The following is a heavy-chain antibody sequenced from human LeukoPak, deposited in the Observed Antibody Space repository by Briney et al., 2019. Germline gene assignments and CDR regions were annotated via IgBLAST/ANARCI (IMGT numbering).Heavy chain of an antibody. Sequence: ASVKVSCKASGYTFTINGISWVRQAPGRGLEWMGWIRANSGDTIYAEKFHGRVTLTRDTSTGTAYMELNSLTYDDTAVYYCARDRWYAFDYWGQGTLVTVSS. CDR3: ARDRWYAFDY. CDR1: GYTFTING. CDR2: IRANSGDT. V-gene: IGHV1-18*01. D-gene: IGHD6-13*01. J-gene: IGHJ4*02.